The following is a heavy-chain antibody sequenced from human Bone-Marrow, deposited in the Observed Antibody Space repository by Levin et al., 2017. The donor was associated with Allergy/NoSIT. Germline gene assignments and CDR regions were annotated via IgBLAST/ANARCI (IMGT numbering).Heavy chain of an antibody. CDR1: GFTFSIYG. CDR3: AKSADNYGDYSRPNWFDS. V-gene: IGHV3-30*18. D-gene: IGHD4-17*01. CDR2: ISYHSSDK. J-gene: IGHJ5*01. Sequence: QPGGSLRLSCEVSGFTFSIYGMHWVRQAPGKGLEWVAHISYHSSDKFYADSVKGRFTISRDSPKNILYLQMNSLSPEDTAVYYCAKSADNYGDYSRPNWFDSWGQGTLVIVSS.